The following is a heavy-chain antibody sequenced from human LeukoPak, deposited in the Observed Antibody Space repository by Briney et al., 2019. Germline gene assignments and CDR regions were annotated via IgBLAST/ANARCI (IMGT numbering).Heavy chain of an antibody. J-gene: IGHJ4*02. CDR1: GYTFTGYY. D-gene: IGHD5-12*01. CDR2: INPNSGGT. V-gene: IGHV1-2*02. CDR3: ARLHFSGYGPIDY. Sequence: GASVKVSCKASGYTFTGYYMHWVRQAPGQGLEWMGWINPNSGGTNYAQKFQGRVTMTRDTSISTAYMELSRLRSDGTAVYYCARLHFSGYGPIDYWGQGTLVTVSS.